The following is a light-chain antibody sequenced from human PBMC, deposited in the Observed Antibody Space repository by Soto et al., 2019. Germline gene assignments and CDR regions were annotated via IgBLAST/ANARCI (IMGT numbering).Light chain of an antibody. V-gene: IGKV3-20*01. CDR2: GTS. J-gene: IGKJ2*01. CDR1: RGVGTSY. Sequence: ENVLTQSPGTLSLSPGETASLSCRASRGVGTSYLAWYQQKPGQAPRLLLYGTSNRATGIPDRFSVSGSGTEFTLTISGLEPEDFAVYFCQQYGRSPLFGQGTKLEIK. CDR3: QQYGRSPL.